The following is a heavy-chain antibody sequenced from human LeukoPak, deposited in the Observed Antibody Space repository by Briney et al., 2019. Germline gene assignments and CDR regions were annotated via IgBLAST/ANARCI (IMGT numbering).Heavy chain of an antibody. V-gene: IGHV3-30*02. CDR3: ARGPGAYYYGSGNSFDP. D-gene: IGHD3-10*01. CDR2: IAYDGSRA. CDR1: GFTFGGCG. J-gene: IGHJ5*02. Sequence: GGSLRLSCAGSGFTFGGCGMHWFRQTPGKGLEWVAVIAYDGSRAFYADSVKGRFTISRDNSKNTLYLQMNSLRAEDTAVYYCARGPGAYYYGSGNSFDPWGQGTLVTVSS.